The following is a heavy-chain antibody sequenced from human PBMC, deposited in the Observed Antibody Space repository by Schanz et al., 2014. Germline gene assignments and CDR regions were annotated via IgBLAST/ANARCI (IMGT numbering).Heavy chain of an antibody. V-gene: IGHV3-11*05. CDR3: AREQIMAAAGLVDY. Sequence: VQLVESGGGLVQPGGSLRLSCAASGFTFNSYAMTWVRQAPGKGLEWVSYISGTTTYTNYADSVKGRFTISRDNAKNSMYLQMNSLRAEDTAVYYCAREQIMAAAGLVDYWGHGTLVTVSS. CDR2: ISGTTTYT. D-gene: IGHD6-13*01. J-gene: IGHJ4*01. CDR1: GFTFNSYA.